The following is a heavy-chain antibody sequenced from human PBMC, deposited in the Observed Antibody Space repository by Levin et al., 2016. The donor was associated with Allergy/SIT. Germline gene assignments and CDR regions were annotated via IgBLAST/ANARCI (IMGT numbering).Heavy chain of an antibody. Sequence: WIRQPPGKGLEWIATVQHTGDTYYNPSLKSRTTISVDTSETQFSLKVTSVTAADTAVYYCARLSESSPRDFDYWGQGILVTVSS. CDR3: ARLSESSPRDFDY. V-gene: IGHV4-39*01. CDR2: VQHTGDT. D-gene: IGHD3-3*01. J-gene: IGHJ4*02.